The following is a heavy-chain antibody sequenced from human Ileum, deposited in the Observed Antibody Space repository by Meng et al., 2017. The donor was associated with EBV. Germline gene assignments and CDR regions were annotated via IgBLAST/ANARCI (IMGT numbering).Heavy chain of an antibody. CDR1: GGSNSSSNW. CDR3: ARVGQWLPIDY. Sequence: VRREESVAGAGNLCGTLSLTCAVSGGSNSSSNWWGWVRQPPGKGLEWIGEIYHSGSTNYNPFLKSRVTISVDKSKNQFSLNLSSVTAADTAVYYRARVGQWLPIDYWGQGTLVTVSS. J-gene: IGHJ4*02. D-gene: IGHD6-19*01. V-gene: IGHV4-4*02. CDR2: IYHSGST.